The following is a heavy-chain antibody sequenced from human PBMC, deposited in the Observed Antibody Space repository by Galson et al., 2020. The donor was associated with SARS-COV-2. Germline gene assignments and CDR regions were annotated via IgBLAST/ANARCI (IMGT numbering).Heavy chain of an antibody. V-gene: IGHV4-59*01. Sequence: SETLSLTCTVSGGSISSYYWSWIRQPPGRGLEWIGYIYSSGSTNYNPSLKSRVTISVDTSKNQFSLKLSSVTAADTALYYCARNQCSGGSCYSVWFDPWGQGTLVTVSS. D-gene: IGHD2-15*01. CDR1: GGSISSYY. CDR3: ARNQCSGGSCYSVWFDP. J-gene: IGHJ5*02. CDR2: IYSSGST.